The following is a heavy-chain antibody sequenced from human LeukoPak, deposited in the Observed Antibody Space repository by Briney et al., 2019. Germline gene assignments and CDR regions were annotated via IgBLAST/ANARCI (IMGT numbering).Heavy chain of an antibody. CDR3: VIDRGAR. CDR1: ASTFSRSY. CDR2: MRLAGSVT. V-gene: IGHV3-7*01. J-gene: IGHJ4*02. Sequence: VGSLRLSCAASASTFSRSYMGWVRQAPGKGLEWVALMRLAGSVTYYVESVKGRFTISRDDTKNLLYLHMNNLRAEDTAVYYCVIDRGARWGPGTLVTVSS.